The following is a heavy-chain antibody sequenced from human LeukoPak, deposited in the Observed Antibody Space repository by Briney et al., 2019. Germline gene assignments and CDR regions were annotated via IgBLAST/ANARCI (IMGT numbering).Heavy chain of an antibody. V-gene: IGHV1-46*01. D-gene: IGHD3-3*01. J-gene: IGHJ4*02. Sequence: ASVKVSCKAFGYTFTNYYMHWVRQAPGQGLEWMGIINPTGGSTSYAQKFQGRVTVTRDTSTSTVYMELSSLRSEDTAVYYCARSVEWLSIADYWGQGTLVTVSS. CDR2: INPTGGST. CDR1: GYTFTNYY. CDR3: ARSVEWLSIADY.